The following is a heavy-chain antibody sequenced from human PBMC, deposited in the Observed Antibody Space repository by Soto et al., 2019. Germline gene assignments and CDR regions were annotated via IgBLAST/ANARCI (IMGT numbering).Heavy chain of an antibody. CDR2: ISWNSGSI. J-gene: IGHJ4*02. CDR1: GFTFDDYA. Sequence: EVQLVESGGGLVQPGRSLRLSCAASGFTFDDYAMHWVRQAPGKGLEWVSGISWNSGSIGYADSVKGRFTISRDSAKNSLYLQMNRLRAEDTALYYCAKSLAAAGTVFDYWGQGTLVTVSS. D-gene: IGHD6-13*01. V-gene: IGHV3-9*01. CDR3: AKSLAAAGTVFDY.